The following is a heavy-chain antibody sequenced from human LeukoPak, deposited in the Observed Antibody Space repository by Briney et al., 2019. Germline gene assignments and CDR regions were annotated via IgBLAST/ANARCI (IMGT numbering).Heavy chain of an antibody. Sequence: GGSLRLSCAASGFTFSNYAMSWVRQAPGKGLEWVSGISGSGGTTYYADSVKGRFTISRDNAKNSLYLQMNSLRAEDTAVYYCARDSGSRWYKADGKGVDYWGQGTLVTVSS. V-gene: IGHV3-23*01. CDR3: ARDSGSRWYKADGKGVDY. D-gene: IGHD6-13*01. CDR2: ISGSGGTT. CDR1: GFTFSNYA. J-gene: IGHJ4*02.